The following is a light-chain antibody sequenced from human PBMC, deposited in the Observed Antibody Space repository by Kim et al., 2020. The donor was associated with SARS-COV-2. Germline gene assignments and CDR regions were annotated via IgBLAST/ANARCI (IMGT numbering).Light chain of an antibody. V-gene: IGLV2-14*03. Sequence: LTQPASVSGSPGQSITISCTGTSSDVGGYNYVSWYQQHPGKAPKLMIYDVSNRPSGVSNRFSGSKSGNTASLTISGLQAEDEADYYCSSYTSSSTLSFGTGTKVTVL. CDR2: DVS. CDR1: SSDVGGYNY. CDR3: SSYTSSSTLS. J-gene: IGLJ1*01.